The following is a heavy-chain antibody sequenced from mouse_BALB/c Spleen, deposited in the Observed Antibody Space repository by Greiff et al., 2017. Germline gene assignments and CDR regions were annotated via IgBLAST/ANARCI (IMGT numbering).Heavy chain of an antibody. D-gene: IGHD1-1*01. V-gene: IGHV5-12-1*01. Sequence: EVHLVESGGGLVKPGGSLKLSCAASGFAFSSYDMSWVRQTPEKRLEWVAYISSGGSYTYYPDSVKGRFTISRDNAKNTLYLQMSSLKSEDTAMYYCARHPDYGSRRNYFDYWGQGTTLTVSS. CDR2: ISSGGSYT. J-gene: IGHJ2*01. CDR3: ARHPDYGSRRNYFDY. CDR1: GFAFSSYD.